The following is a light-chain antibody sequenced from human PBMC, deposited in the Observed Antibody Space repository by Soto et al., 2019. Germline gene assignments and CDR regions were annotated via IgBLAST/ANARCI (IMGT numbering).Light chain of an antibody. CDR1: ESISSY. CDR2: AAS. V-gene: IGKV1-39*01. CDR3: QQSYSSEFT. J-gene: IGKJ3*01. Sequence: DIPMTQSPSSLSASVGDRVTITCRASESISSYLNWYQQKPGKAPKLLIYAASSLQSGVPSRFSGGGSGTDFTLTISSLQPEDFATYYCQQSYSSEFTFGPGTKVDIK.